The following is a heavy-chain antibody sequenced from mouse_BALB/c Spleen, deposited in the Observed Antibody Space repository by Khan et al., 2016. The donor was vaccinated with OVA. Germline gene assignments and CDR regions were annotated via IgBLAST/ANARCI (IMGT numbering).Heavy chain of an antibody. Sequence: QVQLQQSGAELVKPGTSVKISCKASGYTFTSYYMYWVKQRPGQGLEWIGGINPNNGDSNFNEKFKSKATLTVDKSSSTAYMQLGIPTSEASAVYDCARSGYGNPFAYWGQGTLVTVSA. D-gene: IGHD2-1*01. V-gene: IGHV1S81*02. CDR2: INPNNGDS. CDR3: ARSGYGNPFAY. J-gene: IGHJ3*01. CDR1: GYTFTSYY.